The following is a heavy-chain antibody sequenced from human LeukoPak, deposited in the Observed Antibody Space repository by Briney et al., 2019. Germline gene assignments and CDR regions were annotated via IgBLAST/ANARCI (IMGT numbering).Heavy chain of an antibody. Sequence: GGSLRLSCAASGFTFSNYAMNWVRQAPGKGLEWVSMISHSGGITYYADSVKGRFTISRDNSRNTLYLQMNSLSADDTAVYHCAKVSGGGLYYDGMDVWGQGTTVTVSS. CDR3: AKVSGGGLYYDGMDV. J-gene: IGHJ6*02. CDR2: ISHSGGIT. V-gene: IGHV3-23*01. CDR1: GFTFSNYA. D-gene: IGHD1-14*01.